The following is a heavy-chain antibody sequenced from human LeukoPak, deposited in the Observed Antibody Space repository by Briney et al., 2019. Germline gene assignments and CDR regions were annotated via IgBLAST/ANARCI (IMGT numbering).Heavy chain of an antibody. CDR1: GGTISSGDYY. J-gene: IGHJ4*02. Sequence: SETLSLTCTVSGGTISSGDYYWSWIRQHPGEGLEWIGFIHYSGSTYYSPSLKSRVNISVDTSKDQSSLKLSSVTAADTAVYYCARGEQLERYFFDYWGQGTLVTVSS. D-gene: IGHD6-13*01. CDR2: IHYSGST. V-gene: IGHV4-31*03. CDR3: ARGEQLERYFFDY.